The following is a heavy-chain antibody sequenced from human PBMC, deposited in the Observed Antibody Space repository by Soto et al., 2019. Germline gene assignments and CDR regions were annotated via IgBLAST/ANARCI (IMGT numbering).Heavy chain of an antibody. D-gene: IGHD1-7*01. CDR3: ARSRTGTTYGGMDV. J-gene: IGHJ6*02. CDR2: IYSGGST. V-gene: IGHV3-66*01. CDR1: GFTVSSNY. Sequence: HPGGSLRLSCAASGFTVSSNYMSWVRQAPGKGLEWVSVIYSGGSTYYADSVKGRFTISRDNSENTLYLQMNSLRAEDTAVYYCARSRTGTTYGGMDVWGQGTTVTVSS.